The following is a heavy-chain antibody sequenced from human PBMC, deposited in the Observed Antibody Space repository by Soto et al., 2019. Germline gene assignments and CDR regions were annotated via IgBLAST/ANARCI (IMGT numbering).Heavy chain of an antibody. Sequence: QVQLVESGGGVVQPGRSLILSCAASGFTFGSYGMHWVRQAPGKGLEWVAVIWYDGSIEYYAASVMGRFTISRDNSKNTLYLQMNSLRAEVTAVYFCPRIQHAGNLVGGFDHWGQGTLDTVS. CDR2: IWYDGSIE. CDR1: GFTFGSYG. D-gene: IGHD6-13*01. J-gene: IGHJ4*02. CDR3: PRIQHAGNLVGGFDH. V-gene: IGHV3-33*01.